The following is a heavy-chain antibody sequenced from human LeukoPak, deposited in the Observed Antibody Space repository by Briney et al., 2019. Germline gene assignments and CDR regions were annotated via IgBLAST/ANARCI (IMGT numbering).Heavy chain of an antibody. J-gene: IGHJ4*02. CDR2: IWYDGSNK. CDR1: GFTFGGHV. Sequence: QPGGSLRLSCAAAGFTFGGHVIHCVRQAPGKGLDWVAVIWYDGSNKYYGDAVKGRFTISRDNSKNTLYLQMNSLRAEDTAVYYCARVPPIDSTSIYYLDSWGQGTLVTVSS. V-gene: IGHV3-33*01. CDR3: ARVPPIDSTSIYYLDS. D-gene: IGHD6-13*01.